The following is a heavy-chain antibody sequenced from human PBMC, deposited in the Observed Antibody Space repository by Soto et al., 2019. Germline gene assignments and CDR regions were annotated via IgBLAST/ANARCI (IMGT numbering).Heavy chain of an antibody. V-gene: IGHV3-30-3*01. CDR2: ISYDGSNK. J-gene: IGHJ6*02. CDR1: GFTFSNYA. Sequence: PGGSLRLSCAASGFTFSNYAMAWVRQAPGKGLEWVAVISYDGSNKYYADSVKGRFTISRDNSKNTLYLQMNSLRAEDTAVYYCARGYDFWSGYYTPDYGMDVWGQGTTVTVSS. D-gene: IGHD3-3*01. CDR3: ARGYDFWSGYYTPDYGMDV.